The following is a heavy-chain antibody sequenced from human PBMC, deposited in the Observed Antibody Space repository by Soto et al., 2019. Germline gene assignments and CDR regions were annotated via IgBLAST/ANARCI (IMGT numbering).Heavy chain of an antibody. CDR1: GDSVTSRDSY. CDR3: ARFSTLGKDYGVDV. CDR2: INSSGRT. Sequence: SETLSPPCRVSGDSVTSRDSYWSFVRHAPGKGLEWIGYINSSGRTYYKPSLKSRVSISIDTSTNQFSLRLTSVTVADTAVYFCARFSTLGKDYGVDVWGQGTTVTVSS. J-gene: IGHJ6*02. V-gene: IGHV4-30-4*01. D-gene: IGHD2-2*01.